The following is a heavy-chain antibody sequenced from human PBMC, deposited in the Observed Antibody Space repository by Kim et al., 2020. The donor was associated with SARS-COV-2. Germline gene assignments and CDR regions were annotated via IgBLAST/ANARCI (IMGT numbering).Heavy chain of an antibody. CDR3: AGAGFSLGGYKDNYWYFDI. J-gene: IGHJ2*01. CDR2: INHSGST. V-gene: IGHV4-34*01. Sequence: SETLSLTCAVYGGSFSGYYWSWIRQSPGKGLEWIGEINHSGSTNYNPSLKSRVTISVDTSKNQFSLKLNSVTAADMAVYYCAGAGFSLGGYKDNYWYFDIWGRGTLVTVSS. CDR1: GGSFSGYY. D-gene: IGHD5-18*01.